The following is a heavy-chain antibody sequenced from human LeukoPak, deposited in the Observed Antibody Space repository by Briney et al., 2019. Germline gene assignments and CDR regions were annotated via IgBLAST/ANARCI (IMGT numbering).Heavy chain of an antibody. V-gene: IGHV3-21*05. Sequence: PGGSLRLSCAASAFTFSLYAMNWVRQAPGKGLEWVSYINDVSSDIYYADSVKGRFTISRDNAKNTLYLQMNSLRAEDTAVYYCARDTYQPGLIDCWGQGTLVTVSS. CDR2: INDVSSDI. CDR3: ARDTYQPGLIDC. CDR1: AFTFSLYA. J-gene: IGHJ4*02. D-gene: IGHD2-2*01.